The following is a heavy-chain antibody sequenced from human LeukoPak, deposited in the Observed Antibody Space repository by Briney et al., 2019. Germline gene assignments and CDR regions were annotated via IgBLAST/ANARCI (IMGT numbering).Heavy chain of an antibody. V-gene: IGHV3-48*02. J-gene: IGHJ4*02. CDR1: GFTFSSYR. D-gene: IGHD2-15*01. CDR3: ARDAMYCSGGDCYSDHCFDY. Sequence: GGSLRLSCAASGFTFSSYRLNWVRQTPGKGQEWVSYSSSSSSTIYYADSVKGRFTISRDNAKNSLYLQMNSLRDEDTAVYYCARDAMYCSGGDCYSDHCFDYWGQGTLVTVSS. CDR2: SSSSSSTI.